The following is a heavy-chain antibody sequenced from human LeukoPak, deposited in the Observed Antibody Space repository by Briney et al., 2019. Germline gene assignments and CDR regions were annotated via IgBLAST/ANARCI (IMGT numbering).Heavy chain of an antibody. CDR3: AKGKEDYGDYLYYFDY. CDR2: ISGSGGST. CDR1: GFTFSSYA. D-gene: IGHD4-17*01. J-gene: IGHJ4*02. V-gene: IGHV3-23*01. Sequence: PGGSLRLSCAASGFTFSSYAMSWVRQAPGKGLEWVSAISGSGGSTYYADSVKGRFTISRDNSKNTLYLQMNSLRAEDTAVYYCAKGKEDYGDYLYYFDYWGQGTLVTVSS.